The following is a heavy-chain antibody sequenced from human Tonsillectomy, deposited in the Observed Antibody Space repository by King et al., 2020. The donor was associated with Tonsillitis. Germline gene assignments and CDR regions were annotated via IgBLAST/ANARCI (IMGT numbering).Heavy chain of an antibody. J-gene: IGHJ3*01. CDR1: GFTFSSYG. Sequence: VQLVESGGGVVQPGRSLRLSCAASGFTFSSYGMHWVRQAPGKGLEWVAVISYDGSNKYYADSVKGRFTISRDNSKNTLYLQMNSLRAEDTAVYYCAKTPEWELLPGGLPNWGQGTMVTVSS. D-gene: IGHD1-26*01. V-gene: IGHV3-30*18. CDR2: ISYDGSNK. CDR3: AKTPEWELLPGGLPN.